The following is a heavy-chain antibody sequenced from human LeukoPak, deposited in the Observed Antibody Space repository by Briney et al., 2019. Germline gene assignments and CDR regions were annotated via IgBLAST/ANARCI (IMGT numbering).Heavy chain of an antibody. V-gene: IGHV3-48*01. CDR3: ARDAGNSGYGCDL. D-gene: IGHD5-12*01. J-gene: IGHJ5*02. CDR2: IRSSSET. CDR1: GFIFSQYS. Sequence: GGSLRLSCAASGFIFSQYSMNWVRQAPGKGLEWVSHIRSSSETFYADSAKGRFTISRDNARNSLYLQMNNLRGEDTAIYYCARDAGNSGYGCDLWGQGTLVTVSS.